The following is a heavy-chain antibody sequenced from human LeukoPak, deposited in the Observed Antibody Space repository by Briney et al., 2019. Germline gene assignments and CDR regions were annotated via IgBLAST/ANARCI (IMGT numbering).Heavy chain of an antibody. CDR3: ARDLSGIAGYTYGRGIDY. Sequence: GGSLRLSCAASGFTFSSHWMSWVRQAPGKGLEWVANIKKDGSEKYYADAVKGRLTISRDNAKTSLYLQMNSLRAEDTAVYYCARDLSGIAGYTYGRGIDYWGQGTLVTVSS. CDR2: IKKDGSEK. CDR1: GFTFSSHW. V-gene: IGHV3-7*01. D-gene: IGHD5-18*01. J-gene: IGHJ4*02.